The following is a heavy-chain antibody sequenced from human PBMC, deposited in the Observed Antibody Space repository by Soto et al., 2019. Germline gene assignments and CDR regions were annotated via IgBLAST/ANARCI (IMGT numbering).Heavy chain of an antibody. Sequence: PETLSLTCTVSGGSISSYYWSWIRQPPGKGLEWIGYIYYSGSTNYNPSLKSRVTISVDTSKNQFSLKLSSVTAADTAVYYCARVNGWYYYHSSVFDYWGQGSLVIVSS. CDR1: GGSISSYY. CDR3: ARVNGWYYYHSSVFDY. D-gene: IGHD3-22*01. J-gene: IGHJ4*02. V-gene: IGHV4-59*01. CDR2: IYYSGST.